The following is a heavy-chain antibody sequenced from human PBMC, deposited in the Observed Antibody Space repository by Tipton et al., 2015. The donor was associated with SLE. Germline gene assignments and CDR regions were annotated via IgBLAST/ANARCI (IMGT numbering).Heavy chain of an antibody. CDR2: IYHSGST. CDR1: GGSLSSGSYY. Sequence: TLSLTCTVSGGSLSSGSYYWGWIRQPPGKGLEWIGSIYHSGSTYYNPSLKSRVTISVDTSKNQFSLKLSSVTAADTAVYYCARLKDESFDYWGQGTLVTVSS. J-gene: IGHJ4*02. CDR3: ARLKDESFDY. V-gene: IGHV4-39*07.